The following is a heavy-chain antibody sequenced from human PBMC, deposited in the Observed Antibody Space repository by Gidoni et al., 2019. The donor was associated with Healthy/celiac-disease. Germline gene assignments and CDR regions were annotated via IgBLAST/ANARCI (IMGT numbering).Heavy chain of an antibody. CDR1: GFTFDDYG. J-gene: IGHJ6*02. D-gene: IGHD3-3*01. V-gene: IGHV3-20*04. CDR2: INWNGGST. Sequence: EVQLVESGGGVVRPGGSLRLSCAASGFTFDDYGMSWVRQAPGKGLEWVSGINWNGGSTGYADSVKGRFTISRDNAKNSLYLQMNSLRAEDTALYYCARDRIRFLEWLWAGDGMDVWGQGTTVTVSS. CDR3: ARDRIRFLEWLWAGDGMDV.